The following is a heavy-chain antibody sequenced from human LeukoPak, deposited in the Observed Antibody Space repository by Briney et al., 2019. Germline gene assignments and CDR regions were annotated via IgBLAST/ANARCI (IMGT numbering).Heavy chain of an antibody. CDR1: GFSFSSYW. Sequence: GGTLRLSCAASGFSFSSYWMSWVRQAPGKGLEWVANIKQDGSDKYYLTSVRGRFTISRDNAKNSLFLQMNSLRVEDTAVYYCARGGGHLDCWGQGTLVTVSS. V-gene: IGHV3-7*03. CDR3: ARGGGHLDC. CDR2: IKQDGSDK. J-gene: IGHJ4*02. D-gene: IGHD4-23*01.